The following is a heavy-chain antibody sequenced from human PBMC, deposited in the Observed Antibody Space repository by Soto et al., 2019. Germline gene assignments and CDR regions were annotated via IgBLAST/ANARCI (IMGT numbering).Heavy chain of an antibody. CDR3: ERDRLVSGTTFDY. J-gene: IGHJ4*02. Sequence: GGSLRLSCGASGFTFSSYSMNWVRQAPGKGLEWVSYISSSSSTIYYADSVKGRFTISRDNAKNSLYLQMNSLRDEDTAVYYCERDRLVSGTTFDYWGQGTLVTVSS. CDR2: ISSSSSTI. D-gene: IGHD6-19*01. CDR1: GFTFSSYS. V-gene: IGHV3-48*02.